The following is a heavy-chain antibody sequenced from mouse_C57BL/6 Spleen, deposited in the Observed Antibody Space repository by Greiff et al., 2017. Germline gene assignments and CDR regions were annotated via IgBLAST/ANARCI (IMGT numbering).Heavy chain of an antibody. D-gene: IGHD1-1*01. CDR3: ATSDYGSSSYAMDY. CDR1: GFNIKNTY. J-gene: IGHJ4*01. V-gene: IGHV14-3*01. CDR2: IDPANGNT. Sequence: VQLQQPVAELVRPGASVKLSCTASGFNIKNTYMHWVKQRPEQGLEWIGRIDPANGNTKYAPKFQGEATITADTSSNTAYLQLSSLTSEDTAIYYCATSDYGSSSYAMDYWGQGTSVTVSS.